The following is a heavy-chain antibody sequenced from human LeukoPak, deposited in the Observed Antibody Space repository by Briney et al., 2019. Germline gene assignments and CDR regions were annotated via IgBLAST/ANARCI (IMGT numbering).Heavy chain of an antibody. J-gene: IGHJ4*02. V-gene: IGHV1-46*01. CDR1: GYTFTSYY. D-gene: IGHD3-22*01. CDR3: ARGPNYHDDSGCHYGGFSESAN. CDR2: INPIDGTT. Sequence: GASVKVSCKTSGYTFTSYYMHWVRQAPGQGLEWLGIINPIDGTTSYAQKLQGRVTMTRDTSTNTVYMELSSLRSEDTAVYYCARGPNYHDDSGCHYGGFSESANWGQGTLVTVSS.